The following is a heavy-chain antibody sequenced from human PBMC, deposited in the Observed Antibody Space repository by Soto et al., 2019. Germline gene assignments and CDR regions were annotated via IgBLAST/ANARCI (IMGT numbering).Heavy chain of an antibody. V-gene: IGHV3-23*01. CDR2: ISGSGGST. CDR3: AKDQGASTYYFDY. Sequence: EVQLLESGGGLVQPGGSLRLSCAASGFTFSSYAMSWVRQAPGKGLEWVSAISGSGGSTYYADSVKGRFTISRDNSKNTLYLQMNSLRAEDMAVYYCAKDQGASTYYFDYWGQGTLVTVSS. J-gene: IGHJ4*02. D-gene: IGHD3-16*01. CDR1: GFTFSSYA.